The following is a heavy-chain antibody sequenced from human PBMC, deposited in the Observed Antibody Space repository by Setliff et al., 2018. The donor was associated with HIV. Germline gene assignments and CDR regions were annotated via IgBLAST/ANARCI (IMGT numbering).Heavy chain of an antibody. CDR1: GFTFSSYA. CDR3: AKVFVFGVDAFDI. J-gene: IGHJ3*02. D-gene: IGHD3-10*02. Sequence: LRLSCAASGFTFSSYAMGWVRQAPGKGLEWVSTIGAVGGPTHYAESVKGRFTISKDNSKNTLYLQMSSLRDEDTAVYYCAKVFVFGVDAFDIWGQGTMVTVS. V-gene: IGHV3-23*01. CDR2: IGAVGGPT.